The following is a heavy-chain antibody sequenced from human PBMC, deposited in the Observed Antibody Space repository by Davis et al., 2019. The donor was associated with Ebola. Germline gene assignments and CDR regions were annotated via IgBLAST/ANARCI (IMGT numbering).Heavy chain of an antibody. D-gene: IGHD2-21*02. V-gene: IGHV3-7*03. J-gene: IGHJ3*01. CDR3: AREAGDCGRDCSPFDF. Sequence: PGGSLRLSCAASGFTFSSYWMSWVRQAPGKGLEWVANIKQDGSEKYYVDSVKGRFTISRDNAKNSLSLQMNSLRADDTAVYYCAREAGDCGRDCSPFDFWGQGTMVTVSS. CDR2: IKQDGSEK. CDR1: GFTFSSYW.